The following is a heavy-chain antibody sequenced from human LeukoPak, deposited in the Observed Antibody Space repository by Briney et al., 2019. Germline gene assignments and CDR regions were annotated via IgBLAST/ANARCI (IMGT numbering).Heavy chain of an antibody. Sequence: SETLSLTCTVSGGSNSSYYWSWIRQPPGKGLEWIGYIYYSGSTNYNPSLKSRVTISVDTSKNQFSLKLSSVTAADTAVYYCARGITMVRGVIAHFDYWGQGTLVTVSS. J-gene: IGHJ4*02. CDR3: ARGITMVRGVIAHFDY. CDR1: GGSNSSYY. D-gene: IGHD3-10*01. V-gene: IGHV4-59*01. CDR2: IYYSGST.